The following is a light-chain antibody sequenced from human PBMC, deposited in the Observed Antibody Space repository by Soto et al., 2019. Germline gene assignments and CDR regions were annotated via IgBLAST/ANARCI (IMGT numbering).Light chain of an antibody. Sequence: EIVMTQSPAILSVSPGERATLSCRANQSISAYLGWYQQKPGQAARLLIYDASTRATGVPARISGSGSGTDFTLTISSLEPEDFAVYYCQQRSNWPITFGQGTRLEIK. CDR3: QQRSNWPIT. J-gene: IGKJ5*01. V-gene: IGKV3-11*01. CDR1: QSISAY. CDR2: DAS.